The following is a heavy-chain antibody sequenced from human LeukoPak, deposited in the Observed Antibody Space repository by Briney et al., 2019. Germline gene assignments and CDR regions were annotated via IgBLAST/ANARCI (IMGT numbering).Heavy chain of an antibody. D-gene: IGHD3-10*02. CDR1: GFTFSSYE. J-gene: IGHJ6*04. Sequence: GGSLRLSCAPSGFTFSSYEMNWVRQAPGKGLEWVSYISSIGSTIYYADSVKGRFTISRDNAKNTLYLQMNSLRAEDTAVYYCAELGITMIGGVWGKGTTVTISS. CDR2: ISSIGSTI. CDR3: AELGITMIGGV. V-gene: IGHV3-48*03.